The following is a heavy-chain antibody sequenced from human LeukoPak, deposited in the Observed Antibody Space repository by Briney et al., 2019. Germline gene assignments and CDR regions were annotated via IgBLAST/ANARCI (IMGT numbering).Heavy chain of an antibody. CDR1: GFTFSSYW. CDR3: ARVENYYDSSGYYPGASYFDY. Sequence: PGGSLRLSCAASGFTFSSYWMSWVRQAPGKGLEWVATIRQDGSQKYYVDSVKGRFTISRDNAKNSLYLQMNSLRAEDTAVYYCARVENYYDSSGYYPGASYFDYWGQGTLVTVSS. J-gene: IGHJ4*02. V-gene: IGHV3-7*01. CDR2: IRQDGSQK. D-gene: IGHD3-22*01.